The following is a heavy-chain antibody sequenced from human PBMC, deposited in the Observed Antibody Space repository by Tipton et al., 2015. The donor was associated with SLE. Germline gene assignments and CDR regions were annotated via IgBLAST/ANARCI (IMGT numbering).Heavy chain of an antibody. CDR1: GGTFNSYT. Sequence: QVQLVQSGAEVKKPGSSVKVSCKVSGGTFNSYTISWVRLAPGQGPEWMGGIIPIFGAANYAPQFQGRVTMTTDESTNTAYMEISSLRLEDTAVYYCARDAAVSGRREPWFDPWGQGTLVTVS. CDR2: IIPIFGAA. V-gene: IGHV1-69*01. J-gene: IGHJ5*02. D-gene: IGHD1-26*01. CDR3: ARDAAVSGRREPWFDP.